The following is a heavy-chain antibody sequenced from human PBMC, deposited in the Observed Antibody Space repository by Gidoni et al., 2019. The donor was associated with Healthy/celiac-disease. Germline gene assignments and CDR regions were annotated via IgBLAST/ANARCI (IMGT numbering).Heavy chain of an antibody. CDR2: RYPGYSDT. J-gene: IGHJ4*02. Sequence: EVQLAQSGAEVKKPGESLKISCKGSAYSFTSSWIGWVRQMPGKGLEWRGFRYPGYSDTRYSPSFQGQVTISADKSISTAYLQWSSLKASDTAMYYCARLAAAGTEFGYWGQGTLVTVSS. D-gene: IGHD6-13*01. CDR1: AYSFTSSW. V-gene: IGHV5-51*01. CDR3: ARLAAAGTEFGY.